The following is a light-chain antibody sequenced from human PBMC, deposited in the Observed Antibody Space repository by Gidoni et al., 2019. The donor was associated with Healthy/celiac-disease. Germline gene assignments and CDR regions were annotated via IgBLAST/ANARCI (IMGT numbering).Light chain of an antibody. V-gene: IGLV1-47*01. CDR2: RNN. J-gene: IGLJ2*01. Sequence: ALTPPPSASGPPGPGVTISCSGSSSNIGSKYVYWYQQLPGTAPKLLIYRNNQRPSGVPDRFSGSKSGTSASLAISGLRSEDEADYYCAAWDDSLSVYVVFGGGTKLTVL. CDR3: AAWDDSLSVYVV. CDR1: SSNIGSKY.